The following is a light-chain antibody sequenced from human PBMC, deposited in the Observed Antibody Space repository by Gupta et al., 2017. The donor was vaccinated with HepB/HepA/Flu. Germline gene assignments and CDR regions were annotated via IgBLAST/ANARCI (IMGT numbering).Light chain of an antibody. CDR1: SSNIGAAYD. CDR3: QSYDTSLTSWI. CDR2: ANN. Sequence: QSVLPQPPSVSGAPGHRVTLPCPRTSSNIGAAYDVHWYYQVPGTAPKLVIYANNNRPSGVSDRFSGSKSGTSASLAITGLRAEDEAVYFCQSYDTSLTSWIFGGGTKLTVL. V-gene: IGLV1-40*01. J-gene: IGLJ2*01.